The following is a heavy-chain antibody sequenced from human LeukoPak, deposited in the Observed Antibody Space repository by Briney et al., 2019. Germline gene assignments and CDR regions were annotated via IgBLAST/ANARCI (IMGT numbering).Heavy chain of an antibody. J-gene: IGHJ4*02. CDR3: ARGSGWYYY. Sequence: SETLSLTCTVSGGSISSYYWSWIRQPPGKGLEWIGYIYYSGSTNYNPSLKSRVTISVDTSKNQFSLKLRSVTAADTAVYYCARGSGWYYYWGQGTLVTVSS. CDR1: GGSISSYY. V-gene: IGHV4-59*08. D-gene: IGHD6-19*01. CDR2: IYYSGST.